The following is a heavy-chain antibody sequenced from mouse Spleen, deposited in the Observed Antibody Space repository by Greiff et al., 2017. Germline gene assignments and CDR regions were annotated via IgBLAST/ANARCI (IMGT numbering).Heavy chain of an antibody. D-gene: IGHD1-1*01. CDR1: GYAFSSYW. J-gene: IGHJ2*01. Sequence: VQLVESGAELVKPGASVKISCKASGYAFSSYWMNWVKQRPGKGLEWIGQIYPGDGDTNYNGKFKGKATLTADKSSSTAYMQLSSLTSEDSAVYFCARRIHYGLDYWGQGTTLTVSS. CDR2: IYPGDGDT. CDR3: ARRIHYGLDY. V-gene: IGHV1-80*01.